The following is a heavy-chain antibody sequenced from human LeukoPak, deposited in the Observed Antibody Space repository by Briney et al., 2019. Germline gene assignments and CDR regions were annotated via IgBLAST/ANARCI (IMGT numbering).Heavy chain of an antibody. V-gene: IGHV4-34*01. CDR2: INHSGST. J-gene: IGHJ4*02. CDR1: GGSFSGYY. D-gene: IGHD6-19*01. Sequence: PSETLSLTCAVYGGSFSGYYWSWIRQPPGKGLEWIGEINHSGSTNYNPSLKSRVTISVDTSKNQFSLKLSSVTAADTAVYYCARGDLGYSSGWYFDYWGQGTLVTVSS. CDR3: ARGDLGYSSGWYFDY.